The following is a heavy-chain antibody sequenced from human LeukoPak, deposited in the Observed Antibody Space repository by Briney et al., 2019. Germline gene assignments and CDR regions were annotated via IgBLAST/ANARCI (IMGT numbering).Heavy chain of an antibody. CDR3: ARAAVADY. V-gene: IGHV3-11*01. D-gene: IGHD6-19*01. J-gene: IGHJ4*02. CDR1: GFTFSDYS. CDR2: ISTSRVNTI. Sequence: GGSLRLSCAASGFTFSDYSMTWIRQALGKGLECVSHISTSRVNTILYVDSVKGRFTISRDDARNSLSLQMNSLRAEDTAVYYCARAAVADYWGQGTLVTVSS.